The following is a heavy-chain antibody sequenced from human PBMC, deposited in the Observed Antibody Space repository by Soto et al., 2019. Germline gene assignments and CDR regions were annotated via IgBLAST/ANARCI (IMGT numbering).Heavy chain of an antibody. CDR1: GDSISSGGHY. CDR3: ARVQGP. J-gene: IGHJ5*02. V-gene: IGHV4-30-2*01. CDR2: IYHSGST. Sequence: SETLSLTCTVSGDSISSGGHYWSWIRQHPGKRPEWIGYIYHSGSTYYNPSLKSRVTISVDRSKNQFSLKLTSVTAADTAVYYCARVQGPWGQGTLVTFSS.